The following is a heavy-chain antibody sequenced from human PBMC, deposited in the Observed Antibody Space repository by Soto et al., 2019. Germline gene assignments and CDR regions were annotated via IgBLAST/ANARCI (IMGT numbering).Heavy chain of an antibody. J-gene: IGHJ4*02. CDR2: IYYSGST. CDR3: ARALTTSLDFDC. V-gene: IGHV4-31*03. CDR1: GGSISSGGYY. Sequence: SETLSLTCTVSGGSISSGGYYWSWIRQHPGKGLEWIGYIYYSGSTYYNPSLKSRVTISVDTSKNQFSLKLSSVTAADTAVYYCARALTTSLDFDCWGQGQWSPSPQ. D-gene: IGHD4-4*01.